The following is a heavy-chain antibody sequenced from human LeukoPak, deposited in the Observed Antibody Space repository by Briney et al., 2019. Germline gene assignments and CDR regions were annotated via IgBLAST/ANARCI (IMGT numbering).Heavy chain of an antibody. CDR2: IYYSGST. J-gene: IGHJ4*02. Sequence: PSETLSLTCTVSGGSISSYYWSWIRQPPGKGLEWIGYIYYSGSTNYNPYPKSRVTIPVDTSKNQFSLKLSSLTAADTAVYYCARFSSSCYDYWGQGTLVTVSS. CDR1: GGSISSYY. V-gene: IGHV4-59*08. D-gene: IGHD6-13*01. CDR3: ARFSSSCYDY.